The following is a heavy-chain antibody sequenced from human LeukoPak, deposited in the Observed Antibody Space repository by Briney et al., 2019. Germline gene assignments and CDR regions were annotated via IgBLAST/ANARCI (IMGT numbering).Heavy chain of an antibody. D-gene: IGHD3-22*01. CDR1: GFTLSSYG. V-gene: IGHV3-30*18. J-gene: IGHJ4*02. CDR3: AKDYDSSGYIDY. Sequence: GGSLRLSCAASGFTLSSYGMHWVRQAPGKGLEWVAVISYDGSNKHYADSVKGRFTISRDNSKNTLYLQMNSLRAEDTAVYYCAKDYDSSGYIDYWGQGTLVTVSS. CDR2: ISYDGSNK.